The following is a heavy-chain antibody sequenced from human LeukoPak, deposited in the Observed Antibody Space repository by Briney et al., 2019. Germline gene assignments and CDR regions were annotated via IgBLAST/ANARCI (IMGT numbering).Heavy chain of an antibody. V-gene: IGHV1-69*06. Sequence: GSSVKVSCKASGGTFSSYAISWVRQAPGQGLEWMGGIIPIFGTANYAQKFQGRVTITADKSTSTAYMELSSLRSEDTAVYYCAREPVGGGEAFFDYWGQGTLVTVSS. CDR1: GGTFSSYA. CDR3: AREPVGGGEAFFDY. D-gene: IGHD3-10*01. J-gene: IGHJ4*02. CDR2: IIPIFGTA.